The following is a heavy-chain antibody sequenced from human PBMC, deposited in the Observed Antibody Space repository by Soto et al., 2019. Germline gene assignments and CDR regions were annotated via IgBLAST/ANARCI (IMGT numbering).Heavy chain of an antibody. J-gene: IGHJ5*02. CDR3: ARRSYSSSSGSVWFDP. D-gene: IGHD6-6*01. CDR2: IYYSGST. V-gene: IGHV4-39*01. Sequence: NPSETLSLTCTVSGGSISSSSYYWGWIRQPPGKGLEWIGSIYYSGSTYYNPSLKSRVTISVGTSKNQFSLKLSSVTAADTAVYYCARRSYSSSSGSVWFDPWGQGTLVTVSS. CDR1: GGSISSSSYY.